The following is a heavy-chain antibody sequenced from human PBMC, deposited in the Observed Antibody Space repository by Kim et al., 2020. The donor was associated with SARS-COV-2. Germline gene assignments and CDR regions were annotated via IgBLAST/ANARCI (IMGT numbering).Heavy chain of an antibody. CDR2: T. CDR3: ARGSVPAQFDS. J-gene: IGHJ4*02. D-gene: IGHD2-2*01. V-gene: IGHV4-31*02. Sequence: TYYNPPLKSRVTISVDTSKHQFSLKLSSVTAADTAVYYCARGSVPAQFDSWGQGTLVTVSS.